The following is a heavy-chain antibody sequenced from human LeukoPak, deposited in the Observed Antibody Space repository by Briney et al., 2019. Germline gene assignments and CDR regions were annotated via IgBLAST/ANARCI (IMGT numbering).Heavy chain of an antibody. D-gene: IGHD4-17*01. V-gene: IGHV4-39*01. CDR1: GGSFSSSSYY. CDR2: VYYSGST. J-gene: IGHJ4*02. Sequence: SETLSLTCTVSGGSFSSSSYYWGWIRQPPGKGLEWIGSVYYSGSTYYNPSLESRVDIFEDTSKNQFSLRLRFVTAAGTAVYYCARLPNYGNYYFDSWGQGALVIVSS. CDR3: ARLPNYGNYYFDS.